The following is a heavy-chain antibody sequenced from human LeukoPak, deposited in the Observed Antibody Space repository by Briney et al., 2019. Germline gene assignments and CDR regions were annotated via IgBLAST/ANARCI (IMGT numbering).Heavy chain of an antibody. CDR2: ISSSSSTI. CDR3: AKARWEPNFDY. D-gene: IGHD1-26*01. CDR1: GFTFSSYS. V-gene: IGHV3-48*04. Sequence: PGGSLRLSCAASGFTFSSYSMNWVRQAPGKGLEWVSYISSSSSTIYYADSVKGRFTISRDNAKNSLYLQMNNLTTEDTALYYCAKARWEPNFDYWGQGTLVTVSS. J-gene: IGHJ4*02.